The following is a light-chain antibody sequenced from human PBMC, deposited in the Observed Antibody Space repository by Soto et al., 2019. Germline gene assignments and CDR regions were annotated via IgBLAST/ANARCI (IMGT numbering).Light chain of an antibody. Sequence: EIVLTQSPGTLSLSPGERATLSCRASQSVSSTYLAWYQQKPGQAPRLLIYGASSRATGIPDRFSGSRSGADFSLTISRLEPEDFAVYYCQHYGSLVLTFGGGTKVEIK. CDR2: GAS. CDR1: QSVSSTY. J-gene: IGKJ4*01. V-gene: IGKV3-20*01. CDR3: QHYGSLVLT.